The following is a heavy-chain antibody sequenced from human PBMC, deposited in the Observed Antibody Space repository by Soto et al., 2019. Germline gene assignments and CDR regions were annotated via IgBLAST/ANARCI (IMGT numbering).Heavy chain of an antibody. CDR3: ARTGSVVTTDAFDI. Sequence: QVQLVQSGAEVKKPGSSVKVSCKASGGTFSSYTISWVRQAPGQGLEWMGRIIPILGIANYAQKFQGRVTITADKSTSTADMELSSLRSEDTAVYYCARTGSVVTTDAFDIWGQGTMVTVSS. CDR2: IIPILGIA. CDR1: GGTFSSYT. V-gene: IGHV1-69*02. D-gene: IGHD2-21*02. J-gene: IGHJ3*02.